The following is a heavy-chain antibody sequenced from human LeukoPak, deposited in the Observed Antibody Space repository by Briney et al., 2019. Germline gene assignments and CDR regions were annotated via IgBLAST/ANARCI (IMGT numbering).Heavy chain of an antibody. CDR1: GGSISSYY. D-gene: IGHD6-6*01. CDR3: ARFDSSSSGVDY. Sequence: SETLSLTRTVSGGSISSYYWSWIRQPAGKGLEWIGRIYTSGDTNYNPSLKSRVTMSVDTSKNQFSLKLSSVTAADTAVYYCARFDSSSSGVDYWGQGTLVTVSS. V-gene: IGHV4-4*07. CDR2: IYTSGDT. J-gene: IGHJ4*02.